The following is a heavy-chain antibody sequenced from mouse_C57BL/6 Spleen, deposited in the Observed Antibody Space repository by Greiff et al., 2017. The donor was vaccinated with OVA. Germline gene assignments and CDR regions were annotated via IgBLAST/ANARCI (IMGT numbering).Heavy chain of an antibody. CDR2: INPSTGGT. D-gene: IGHD1-1*01. V-gene: IGHV1-43*01. CDR1: GYSFTGYY. CDR3: ARGCYGSKAMDY. Sequence: VQLQQSGPELVKPGASVKISCKASGYSFTGYYMHWVKQSSEKSLEWIGEINPSTGGTSYNQKFKGKATLTVDKSSSTAYMQLKSLTSEDSAVYYCARGCYGSKAMDYWGQGTSVTVSS. J-gene: IGHJ4*01.